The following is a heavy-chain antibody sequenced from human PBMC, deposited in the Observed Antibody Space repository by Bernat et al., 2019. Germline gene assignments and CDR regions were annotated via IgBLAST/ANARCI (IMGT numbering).Heavy chain of an antibody. Sequence: QVQLQQWGAGLLKPSETLSLTCAVYGGSFSGYYWSWIRQPPGKGLEWIGEINHSGSTNYNPSLKSRVTISVHTSKNQFSLKLSSVTAADTAVYYCARGYWFDPWGQGTLVTVSS. CDR2: INHSGST. CDR1: GGSFSGYY. J-gene: IGHJ5*02. V-gene: IGHV4-34*01. CDR3: ARGYWFDP.